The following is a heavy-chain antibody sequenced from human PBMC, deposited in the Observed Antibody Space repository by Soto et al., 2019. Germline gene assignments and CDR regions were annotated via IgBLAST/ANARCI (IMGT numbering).Heavy chain of an antibody. CDR2: VDSADGET. CDR1: GYTFTDYY. D-gene: IGHD1-26*01. CDR3: GTVGRLGSTGASTYGMDV. V-gene: IGHV1-69-2*01. J-gene: IGHJ6*02. Sequence: EVQLVQSGAEVKKPGATVKLSCKVSGYTFTDYYVHWVQQAPGKGLEWMGLVDSADGETIYAEKFQGRVTMTADTSTDTAYMELTSLRSEDAAVYYRGTVGRLGSTGASTYGMDVWGQGTTVTVSS.